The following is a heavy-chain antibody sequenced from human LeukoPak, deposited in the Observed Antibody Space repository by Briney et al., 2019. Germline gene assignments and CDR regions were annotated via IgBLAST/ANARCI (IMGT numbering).Heavy chain of an antibody. J-gene: IGHJ5*02. V-gene: IGHV4-61*02. CDR3: ARDDGGPFWSGLGFDP. D-gene: IGHD3-3*01. CDR1: GGSISSGSYY. CDR2: IYTSGST. Sequence: SETLSLTCTVSGGSISSGSYYWSWIRQPAGKGLEWIGRIYTSGSTNYNPSLKSRVTISVDTSKNQFSLKLSSVTAADTAVYYCARDDGGPFWSGLGFDPWGQGTLVTVSS.